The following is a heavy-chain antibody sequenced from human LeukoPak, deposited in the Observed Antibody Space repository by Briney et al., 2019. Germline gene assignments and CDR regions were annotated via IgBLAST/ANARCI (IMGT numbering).Heavy chain of an antibody. J-gene: IGHJ4*02. V-gene: IGHV3-21*01. D-gene: IGHD4-17*01. CDR2: ISSSSSYI. CDR3: AGMTTVSSGDY. Sequence: GGSLGLSCAASGFTFSSYSMNWVRQAPGKGLEWVSSISSSSSYIYYADSVKGRFTISRDNAKNSLYLQMNSLRAEDTAVYYCAGMTTVSSGDYWGQGTLVTVSS. CDR1: GFTFSSYS.